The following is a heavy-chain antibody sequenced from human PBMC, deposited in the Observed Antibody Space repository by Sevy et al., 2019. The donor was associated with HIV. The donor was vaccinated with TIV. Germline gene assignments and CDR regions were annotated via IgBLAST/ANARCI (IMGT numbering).Heavy chain of an antibody. CDR3: ARDGGTMTTPGSFDI. Sequence: SETLSLTCAVSGVSISSGAYSWNWIRQPPGKGLEWIGYIYHTGNTYYNPSLKSRITISLDRSKNQFSLRLSSVTAADTAVYFCARDGGTMTTPGSFDIWGQGTMVTVSS. CDR1: GVSISSGAYS. D-gene: IGHD4-17*01. V-gene: IGHV4-30-2*01. J-gene: IGHJ3*02. CDR2: IYHTGNT.